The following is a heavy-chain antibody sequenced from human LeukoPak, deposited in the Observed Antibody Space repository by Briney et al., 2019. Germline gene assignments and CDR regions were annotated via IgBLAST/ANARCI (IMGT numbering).Heavy chain of an antibody. Sequence: GGSLRLSCAASGFTFSSYGMHWVRQAPGKGLEWVAVISYDGSNKYYADSVKGRFTISRDNSKNTLYLQMNSLRAEDTAVYYCALSSYGSGGVDYWGQGTLVTVSS. CDR2: ISYDGSNK. CDR3: ALSSYGSGGVDY. J-gene: IGHJ4*02. V-gene: IGHV3-30*03. CDR1: GFTFSSYG. D-gene: IGHD2-15*01.